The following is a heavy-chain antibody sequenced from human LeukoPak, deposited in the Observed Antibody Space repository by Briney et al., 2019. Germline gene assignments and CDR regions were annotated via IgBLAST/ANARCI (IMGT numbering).Heavy chain of an antibody. CDR1: GGSISSYY. J-gene: IGHJ4*02. D-gene: IGHD4-17*01. CDR3: AASVTPEYYFDY. Sequence: SETLSLTCTVSGGSISSYYWSWIRQPPGKGLEWIGYIYYSGSTNYNPSLKSRVTISVDTSKNQFSLKLSSVTAADTAVYYCAASVTPEYYFDYWGQGTLVTVSS. V-gene: IGHV4-59*12. CDR2: IYYSGST.